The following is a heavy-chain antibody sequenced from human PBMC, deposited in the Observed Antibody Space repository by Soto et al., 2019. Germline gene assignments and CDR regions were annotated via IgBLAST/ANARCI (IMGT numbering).Heavy chain of an antibody. J-gene: IGHJ4*02. D-gene: IGHD2-15*01. CDR1: GYTFTIYG. Sequence: ASVKVSCKASGYTFTIYGISWVRQAPGQGLEWMGWISAYNGNTNYAQKLQGRVTMTTDTSTSTAYMELRSLRSDDTAVYYCARVAVRGGGSLLGRDYWGQGTLVTVSS. CDR2: ISAYNGNT. V-gene: IGHV1-18*01. CDR3: ARVAVRGGGSLLGRDY.